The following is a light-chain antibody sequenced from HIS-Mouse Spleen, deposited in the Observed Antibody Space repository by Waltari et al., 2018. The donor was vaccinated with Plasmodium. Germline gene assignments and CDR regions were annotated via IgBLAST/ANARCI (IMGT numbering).Light chain of an antibody. Sequence: EIVMTQSPATLSVSPGERATLSCRASQSVSSNLAWYQQQPSQAPRLLIHGASTRATSIPARFSGSGSGTEFTLTISSMQSEDFAVYYCQQYNNWPLTFGGGTKVEIK. CDR2: GAS. CDR3: QQYNNWPLT. J-gene: IGKJ4*01. V-gene: IGKV3-15*01. CDR1: QSVSSN.